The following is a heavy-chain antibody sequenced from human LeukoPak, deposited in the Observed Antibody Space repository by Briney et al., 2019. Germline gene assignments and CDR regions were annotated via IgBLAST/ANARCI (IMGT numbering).Heavy chain of an antibody. CDR3: ARGNGRGWFLRPTDY. V-gene: IGHV4-34*01. CDR1: GGSFSGYY. D-gene: IGHD6-19*01. Sequence: SETLSLTCAVYGGSFSGYYWSWIRQPPGKGLEWIGEINHSGSTNYNPSLKSRVTISVDTSKNQFSLKLSSVTAADTAVYYCARGNGRGWFLRPTDYWGQGTLVTVAS. J-gene: IGHJ4*02. CDR2: INHSGST.